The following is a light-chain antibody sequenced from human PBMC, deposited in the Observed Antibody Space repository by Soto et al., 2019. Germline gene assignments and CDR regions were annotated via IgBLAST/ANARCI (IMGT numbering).Light chain of an antibody. CDR1: QSITTF. CDR2: DAS. J-gene: IGKJ4*01. CDR3: QQYSTYRLT. Sequence: DIQMAQSPSTLSASIGDRVTITCRASQSITTFLAWYQQKPGKAPQILIYDASKLEPGVPSRLSGGGSGTEFSLTISSLQPDDFATYYCQQYSTYRLTFGGGTRVEIK. V-gene: IGKV1-5*01.